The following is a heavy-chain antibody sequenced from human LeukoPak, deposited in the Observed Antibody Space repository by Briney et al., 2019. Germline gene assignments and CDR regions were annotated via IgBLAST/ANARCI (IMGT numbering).Heavy chain of an antibody. CDR2: ISSSSSTI. D-gene: IGHD2-8*01. CDR1: GFTFSSYS. CDR3: AEAVGYCTNGVCYKYFHH. J-gene: IGHJ1*01. Sequence: PGGSLRLSCAASGFTFSSYSMNWVRQAPGKGLEWVSYISSSSSTIYYADSVKGRFTISRDNGKNSLYLQMNSLRAEDTALYYCAEAVGYCTNGVCYKYFHHWGQGTLVTVSS. V-gene: IGHV3-48*04.